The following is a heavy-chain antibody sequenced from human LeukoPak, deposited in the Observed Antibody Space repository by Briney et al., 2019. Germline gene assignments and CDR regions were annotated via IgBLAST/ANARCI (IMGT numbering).Heavy chain of an antibody. Sequence: GGSLRLSCAASGFTFSSYAMSWVRQAPGKELEWVSAISGSGGSTYYADSVKGRFTISRDNSKNTLYLRMNSLRAEDTAVYYCAKSIVVVPAAIFDYWGQGTLVTVSS. CDR3: AKSIVVVPAAIFDY. CDR2: ISGSGGST. V-gene: IGHV3-23*01. J-gene: IGHJ4*02. D-gene: IGHD2-2*01. CDR1: GFTFSSYA.